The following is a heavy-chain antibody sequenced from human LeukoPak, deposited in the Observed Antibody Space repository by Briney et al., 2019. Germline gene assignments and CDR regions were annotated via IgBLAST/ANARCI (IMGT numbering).Heavy chain of an antibody. CDR1: GFTFSSCD. Sequence: QPGGSLRLSCAASGFTFSSCDMHWVRQATGKGLEWVSAIGIAGDTYYSGSVEGRFTISRENAKNFLYLQMNSLRAGDTAVYYCARGNILTGYDCWGQGTLVTVSS. V-gene: IGHV3-13*04. CDR3: ARGNILTGYDC. J-gene: IGHJ4*02. D-gene: IGHD3-9*01. CDR2: IGIAGDT.